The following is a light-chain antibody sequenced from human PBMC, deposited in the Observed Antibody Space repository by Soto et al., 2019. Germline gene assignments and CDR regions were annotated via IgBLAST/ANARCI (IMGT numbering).Light chain of an antibody. J-gene: IGLJ1*01. CDR3: NSYSSTSFYV. CDR2: QVT. V-gene: IGLV2-14*01. CDR1: GSDIATFNY. Sequence: QSALAQPASMSGSPGQSITISCTGSGSDIATFNYVSWYQQYPGKAPKLLIYQVTSRASGVSHRFSGSKSGNTVALTISGLQPEDEAEYYCNSYSSTSFYVFGTGTKVTVL.